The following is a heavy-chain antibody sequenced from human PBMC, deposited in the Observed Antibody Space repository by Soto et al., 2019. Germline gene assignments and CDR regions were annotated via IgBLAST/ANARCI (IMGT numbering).Heavy chain of an antibody. D-gene: IGHD2-21*02. CDR2: INAPSTST. CDR3: TRDPEGDLDFDY. CDR1: GCIFSDYG. Sequence: EVHLVESGGGLVQPGGSLRLSCAASGCIFSDYGLTWVRQAPGKGLEWVSHINAPSTSTLYADSVRGRFTISRDNAKNAVYLQMSSLSDEDTAVYYCTRDPEGDLDFDYWGQGTLVTVSS. J-gene: IGHJ4*02. V-gene: IGHV3-48*02.